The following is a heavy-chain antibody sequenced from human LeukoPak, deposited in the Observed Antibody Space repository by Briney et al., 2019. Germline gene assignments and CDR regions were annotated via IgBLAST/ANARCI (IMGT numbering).Heavy chain of an antibody. CDR2: IYYSGST. J-gene: IGHJ4*02. V-gene: IGHV4-39*01. Sequence: PSETLSLTCTVSGGSISSYYWGWIRQPPGKGLEWIGSIYYSGSTYYNPSLKSRVTISVDTSKNQFSLKLSSVTAADTAVYYCARRVVVTAIDYWGQGTLVTVSS. D-gene: IGHD2-21*02. CDR3: ARRVVVTAIDY. CDR1: GGSISSYY.